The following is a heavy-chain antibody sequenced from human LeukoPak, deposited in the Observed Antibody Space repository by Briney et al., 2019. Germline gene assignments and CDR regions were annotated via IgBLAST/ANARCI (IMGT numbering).Heavy chain of an antibody. V-gene: IGHV4-34*01. CDR1: GGSFSGYY. Sequence: SETLSLTCAVYGGSFSGYYWSWIRLPPGKGLEWIGEINHSGSTNYNPSLKSRVTISVDTSKNQFSLKLSSVTAADTAVYYCARGPYCSSTSCYTRAYYFDYWGQGTLVTVSS. D-gene: IGHD2-2*02. J-gene: IGHJ4*02. CDR2: INHSGST. CDR3: ARGPYCSSTSCYTRAYYFDY.